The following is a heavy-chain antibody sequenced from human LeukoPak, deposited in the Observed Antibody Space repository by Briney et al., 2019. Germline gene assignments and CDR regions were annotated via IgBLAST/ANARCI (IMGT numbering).Heavy chain of an antibody. V-gene: IGHV4-61*01. J-gene: IGHJ6*02. D-gene: IGHD5-18*01. CDR2: IYYSGST. CDR1: GGSVSSGSYY. CDR3: ARGPIQLWLYYYYGMDV. Sequence: PSETLSLTGTVSGGSVSSGSYYWSWIRQPPGKGLEWIGYIYYSGSTNYNPSLKSRVTISVDTSKNQFSLKLSSVTAADTAVYYCARGPIQLWLYYYYGMDVWGQGTTVTVSS.